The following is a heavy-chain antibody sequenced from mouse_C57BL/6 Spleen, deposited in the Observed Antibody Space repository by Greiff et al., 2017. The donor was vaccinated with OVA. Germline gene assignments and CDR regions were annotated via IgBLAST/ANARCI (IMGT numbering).Heavy chain of an antibody. Sequence: QVQLQQPGAELVKPGASVKLSCKASGYTFTSYWIHWVKHRPGQGLEWIGLIHPNSGSTNYNEKFKSKATLTVDKSTSTAYMKLSSLTSEDSAVYYCARDYGSSYAMDYWGQGTSVTVAS. CDR2: IHPNSGST. D-gene: IGHD1-1*01. CDR1: GYTFTSYW. J-gene: IGHJ4*01. CDR3: ARDYGSSYAMDY. V-gene: IGHV1-64*01.